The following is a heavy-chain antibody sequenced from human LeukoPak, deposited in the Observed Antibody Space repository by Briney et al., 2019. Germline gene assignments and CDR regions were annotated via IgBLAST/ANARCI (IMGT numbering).Heavy chain of an antibody. CDR2: IYDSGAA. D-gene: IGHD3-10*01. V-gene: IGHV4-59*11. Sequence: SETLSLTCTVSGGSISPLYRSWIRQPPGKGLEFIGYIYDSGAANYNPSLKSRVTLSVDTSKNQFSLKLSSVTAADTAVYYCARGGVAAKYYFDYWGQGTLVTVSS. J-gene: IGHJ4*02. CDR1: GGSISPLY. CDR3: ARGGVAAKYYFDY.